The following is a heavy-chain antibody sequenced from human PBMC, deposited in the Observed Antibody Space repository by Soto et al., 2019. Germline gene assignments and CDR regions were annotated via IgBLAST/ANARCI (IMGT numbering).Heavy chain of an antibody. CDR3: AKDPLAFGVVNQAFDY. V-gene: IGHV3-23*01. CDR1: GFTFSSYA. CDR2: ISGSGGST. J-gene: IGHJ4*02. D-gene: IGHD3-3*01. Sequence: EVQLLESGGGLVQPGGSLRLSCAASGFTFSSYAMSWVRQAPGKGLEWVSAISGSGGSTYYADSVKGRFTISRDNSKNTLYLQMNSLRAEDTAVYYCAKDPLAFGVVNQAFDYWGQGTLVTVSS.